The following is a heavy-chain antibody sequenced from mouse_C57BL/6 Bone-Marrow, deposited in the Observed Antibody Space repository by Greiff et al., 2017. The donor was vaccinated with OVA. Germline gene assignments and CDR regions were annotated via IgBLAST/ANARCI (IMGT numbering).Heavy chain of an antibody. CDR1: GFTFSSYG. CDR2: ISSGGSYT. V-gene: IGHV5-6*01. J-gene: IGHJ2*01. CDR3: ASQGEHFYY. Sequence: EVMLVESGGDLVKPGGSLKLSCAASGFTFSSYGMSWVRQTPDKRLEWVATISSGGSYTYYPDSVKGRFTISRDTAKNTLFLQMSSLKSEDTAMYYYASQGEHFYYWGRGTTLTVSS.